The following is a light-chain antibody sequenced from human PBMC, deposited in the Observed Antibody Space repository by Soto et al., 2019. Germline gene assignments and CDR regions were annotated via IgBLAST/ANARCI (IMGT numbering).Light chain of an antibody. Sequence: QSALTQPASVSGSPGQSITISCTGTSSDVGNYIFVSWYRQHPGKAPKLMIYDINNRPSGVSNRFSGSKSGNTASLTISGLQAEDEADYYCVSYTTSASYVFPPGTTVTVL. CDR2: DIN. CDR1: SSDVGNYIF. CDR3: VSYTTSASYV. J-gene: IGLJ1*01. V-gene: IGLV2-14*01.